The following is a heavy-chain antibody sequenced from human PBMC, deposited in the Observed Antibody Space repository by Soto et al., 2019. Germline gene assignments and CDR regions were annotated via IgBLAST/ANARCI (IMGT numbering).Heavy chain of an antibody. J-gene: IGHJ4*02. Sequence: QITLKESGPTLVIPAQTLTLTCDFSGFSLYTYHMGVAWIRQPPGKALEWLALIYWDDDKRYSPSLKDRLAISKDTSSNQVVLTITNIDPGDSATYFCAHAGDYDLLTFDHWGPGTLVTVSS. CDR2: IYWDDDK. V-gene: IGHV2-5*02. CDR3: AHAGDYDLLTFDH. D-gene: IGHD4-17*01. CDR1: GFSLYTYHMG.